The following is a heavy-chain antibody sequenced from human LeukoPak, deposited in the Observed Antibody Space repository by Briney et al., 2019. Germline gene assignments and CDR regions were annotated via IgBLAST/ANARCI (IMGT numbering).Heavy chain of an antibody. CDR3: ARYSGSYLGAYYFDY. CDR1: GGSISSSSYY. V-gene: IGHV4-39*07. Sequence: PSETLSLTCTVSGGSISSSSYYWGWIRQPPGKGLEWIGSIYYSGSTYYNPSLKSRVTISVDTSKNQFSLKLRSVTAADTAVYYCARYSGSYLGAYYFDYWGQGTLVTVSS. J-gene: IGHJ4*02. D-gene: IGHD1-26*01. CDR2: IYYSGST.